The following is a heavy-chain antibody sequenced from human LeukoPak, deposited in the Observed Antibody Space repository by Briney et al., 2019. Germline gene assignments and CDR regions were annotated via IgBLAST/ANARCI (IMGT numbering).Heavy chain of an antibody. CDR2: IYYSGST. D-gene: IGHD5-24*01. J-gene: IGHJ4*02. V-gene: IGHV4-39*01. Sequence: SETLSLTCTVSGGSISSSNHYWAWIRQPPGKGLEWIGSIYYSGSTYYNPSLSSRLTVSVDTSKNQFSLRLTSVTAADTAVYYCARLGDAYNLLLDYWGQGTLVTVSS. CDR3: ARLGDAYNLLLDY. CDR1: GGSISSSNHY.